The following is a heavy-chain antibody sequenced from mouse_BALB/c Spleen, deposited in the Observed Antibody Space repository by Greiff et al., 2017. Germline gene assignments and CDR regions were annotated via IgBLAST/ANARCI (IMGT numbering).Heavy chain of an antibody. CDR2: IYPGNSDT. Sequence: VHVKQSGTVLARPGASVKMSCKASGYSFTSYWMHWVKQRPGQGLEWIGAIYPGNSDTSYNQKFKGKAKLTAVTSASTAYMELSSLTNEDSAVYYCTRDYYGSSSDYWGQGTTLTVSS. CDR1: GYSFTSYW. J-gene: IGHJ2*01. D-gene: IGHD1-1*01. CDR3: TRDYYGSSSDY. V-gene: IGHV1-5*01.